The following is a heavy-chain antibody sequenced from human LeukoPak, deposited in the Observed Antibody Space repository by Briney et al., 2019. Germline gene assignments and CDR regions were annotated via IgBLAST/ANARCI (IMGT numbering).Heavy chain of an antibody. J-gene: IGHJ4*02. CDR1: GYTFSRYT. Sequence: ASVKVSCKTSGYTFSRYTITWVRQAPGQGLQWMGWINTNTGNPTYAQGFTGRYVFSLDTSVSTAYLQISGLTADDTAVYFCGRDPRLGIRGYTYGYIEYWGQGTLVTVSS. CDR2: INTNTGNP. V-gene: IGHV7-4-1*02. CDR3: GRDPRLGIRGYTYGYIEY. D-gene: IGHD5-18*01.